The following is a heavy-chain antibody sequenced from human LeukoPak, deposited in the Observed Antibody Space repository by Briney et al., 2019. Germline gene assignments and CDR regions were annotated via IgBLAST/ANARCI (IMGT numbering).Heavy chain of an antibody. CDR2: ISRSGNNT. D-gene: IGHD3-10*01. CDR3: AKEGVTPFDC. CDR1: GFTFSSYA. Sequence: GGSLRLSCAASGFTFSSYAMSWVRQAPGKGLEWVSAISRSGNNTYYTDSVRGRFTISRDNSKHTLYLQMNSLRAEDTALYYCAKEGVTPFDCWGQGTPVTVSS. V-gene: IGHV3-23*01. J-gene: IGHJ4*02.